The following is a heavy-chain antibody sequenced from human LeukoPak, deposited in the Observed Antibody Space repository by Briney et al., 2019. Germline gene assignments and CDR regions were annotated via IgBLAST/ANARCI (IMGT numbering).Heavy chain of an antibody. CDR1: GFTFRYG. J-gene: IGHJ4*02. V-gene: IGHV3-33*06. Sequence: GGSLRLSCAASGFTFRYGIHWVRQAPGKGLEWVGVIWYDGSEKEYAESVKGRFTISRDNSMNTVYLQMTSLRVEDTAMYYCAKQGTFTSSSSWFLDSWGQGTLVTVSS. D-gene: IGHD6-13*01. CDR2: IWYDGSEK. CDR3: AKQGTFTSSSSWFLDS.